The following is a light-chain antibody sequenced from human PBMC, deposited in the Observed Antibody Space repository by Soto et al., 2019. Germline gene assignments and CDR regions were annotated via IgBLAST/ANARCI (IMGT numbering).Light chain of an antibody. CDR1: QTISSW. Sequence: MTQSPSTLSASVGDRVTITCRASQTISSWLAWYQQKPGQSPQLLIYLGSNRASGVPDRFSGSGSGTDFTLEISRVEAEDVGVYHCMQALTAPPTFGQGTKVDIK. V-gene: IGKV2-28*01. CDR2: LGS. CDR3: MQALTAPPT. J-gene: IGKJ1*01.